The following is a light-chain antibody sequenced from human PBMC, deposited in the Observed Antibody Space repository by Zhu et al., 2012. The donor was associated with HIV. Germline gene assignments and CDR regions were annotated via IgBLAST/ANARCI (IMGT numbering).Light chain of an antibody. J-gene: IGKJ4*01. V-gene: IGKV1-8*01. Sequence: AIRLTQSPSSVSASTGDRVTITCRANQDISSYLAWYQQKPGKAPNLLIFAASTLQSGVPSRFSGSGSGTNFNLTISSLQPEDFATYFCQHLTLYPTFGGGSKVEIK. CDR3: QHLTLYPT. CDR2: AAS. CDR1: QDISSY.